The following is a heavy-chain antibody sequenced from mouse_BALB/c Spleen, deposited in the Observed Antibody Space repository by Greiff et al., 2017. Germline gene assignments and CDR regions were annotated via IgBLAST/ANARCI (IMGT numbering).Heavy chain of an antibody. CDR3: ARDSSGSFDY. J-gene: IGHJ2*01. V-gene: IGHV5-12-1*01. D-gene: IGHD3-2*01. Sequence: EVQGVESGGGLVKPGGSLKLSCAASGFAFSSYDMSWVHQTPEKRLEWVAYISSGGGSTYYPDTVKGRFTISRDNAKNTLYLQMSSLKSEDTAMYYCARDSSGSFDYWGQGTTLTVSS. CDR2: ISSGGGST. CDR1: GFAFSSYD.